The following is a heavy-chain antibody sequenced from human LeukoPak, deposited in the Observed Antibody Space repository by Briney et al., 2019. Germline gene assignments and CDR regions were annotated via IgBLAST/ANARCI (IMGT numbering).Heavy chain of an antibody. V-gene: IGHV3-7*01. Sequence: GGSLRLSCATSGFTFRSYEMSWVRQAPGKGLEWVANINQDGSETNYVDSVKGRFTISRDNAKNSLYLQMNSLRAEDTAVYYCARDGYCSGRSCYYFDYWGQGTLVTVSS. CDR1: GFTFRSYE. J-gene: IGHJ4*02. CDR3: ARDGYCSGRSCYYFDY. CDR2: INQDGSET. D-gene: IGHD2-15*01.